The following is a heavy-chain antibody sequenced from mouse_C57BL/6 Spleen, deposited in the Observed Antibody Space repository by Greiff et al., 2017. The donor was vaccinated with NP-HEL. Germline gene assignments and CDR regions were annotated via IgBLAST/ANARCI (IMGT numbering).Heavy chain of an antibody. J-gene: IGHJ1*03. V-gene: IGHV8-12*01. CDR3: ARRGGSNYVGWYFDV. CDR2: IYWDDAK. CDR1: GFSLSTSGMG. D-gene: IGHD1-1*01. Sequence: QVTLKVSGPGILQSSQTLSLTCSFSGFSLSTSGMGVSWIRQPSGKGLEWLAHIYWDDAKRYNPSLKSRPTISKDTSRNQVFLKITSVDTADTATYYCARRGGSNYVGWYFDVWGTGTTVTVSS.